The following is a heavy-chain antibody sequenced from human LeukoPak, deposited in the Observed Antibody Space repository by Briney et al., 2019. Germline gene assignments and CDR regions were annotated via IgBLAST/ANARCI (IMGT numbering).Heavy chain of an antibody. CDR2: IYYSGST. D-gene: IGHD6-19*01. Sequence: LRLSCAASGFTFSSYAMSWVRQAPGKGLEWIGYIYYSGSTYYNPSLKSRVTISVDTSKNQFSLKLSSVTAADTAVYYCASRYSSGWYYFDYWGQGTLVTVSS. CDR1: GFTFSSYA. J-gene: IGHJ4*02. CDR3: ASRYSSGWYYFDY. V-gene: IGHV4-30-4*08.